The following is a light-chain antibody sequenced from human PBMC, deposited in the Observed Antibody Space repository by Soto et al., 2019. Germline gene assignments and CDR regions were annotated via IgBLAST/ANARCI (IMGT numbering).Light chain of an antibody. CDR2: DVS. CDR1: SSDIGGYNY. CDR3: SSYTSTSTLYV. J-gene: IGLJ1*01. Sequence: QSALTQPASVSGSPGQSITISCTGTSSDIGGYNYVSWYQQLPGKVPKLIIYDVSNRPSGVSDRFSGSKSGNAASLTISGLQAEDGADYYCSSYTSTSTLYVFGTGTKRTVL. V-gene: IGLV2-14*03.